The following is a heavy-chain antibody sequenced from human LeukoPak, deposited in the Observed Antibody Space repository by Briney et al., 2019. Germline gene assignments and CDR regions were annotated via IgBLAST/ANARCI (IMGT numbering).Heavy chain of an antibody. J-gene: IGHJ4*02. Sequence: GASVKVSCKASGYTFTGYYMHWVRQAPGQGLEWMGWINPNSGGTNYAQKFQGRVTMTRDTSISTAYMERSRLRSDDTAVYYCARASGIAAAGSSWGQGTLVTVSS. CDR1: GYTFTGYY. CDR3: ARASGIAAAGSS. D-gene: IGHD6-13*01. CDR2: INPNSGGT. V-gene: IGHV1-2*02.